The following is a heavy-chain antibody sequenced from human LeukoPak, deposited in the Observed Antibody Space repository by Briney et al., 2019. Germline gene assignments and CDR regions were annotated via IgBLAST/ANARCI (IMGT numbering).Heavy chain of an antibody. J-gene: IGHJ4*02. V-gene: IGHV4-34*01. CDR1: GGSFSGYY. CDR3: ARVGVLDTAMPIYYFDY. D-gene: IGHD5-18*01. Sequence: SETLSLTCAVYGGSFSGYYWSWIRQPPGKGLEWIGEINHSGSTNYNPSLKSRVTISVDTSKNQFSLKLSSVTAANTAVYYCARVGVLDTAMPIYYFDYWGQGTLVTVSS. CDR2: INHSGST.